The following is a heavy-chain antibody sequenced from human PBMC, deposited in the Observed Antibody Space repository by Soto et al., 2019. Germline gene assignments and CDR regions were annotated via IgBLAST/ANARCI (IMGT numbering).Heavy chain of an antibody. J-gene: IGHJ3*02. V-gene: IGHV1-18*01. D-gene: IGHD4-4*01. CDR3: ARDPTKRVTDAFDI. Sequence: HVQLVQSGAEEKKRGASLKASCKASGYTFISYGVSWVRQAPGQGLEWLGRLSPDNGNTNNAQKFQGRINMTTDTATSTVYMDLRSPRTDDAADSYCARDPTKRVTDAFDIWGQGTMVVVSS. CDR2: LSPDNGNT. CDR1: GYTFISYG.